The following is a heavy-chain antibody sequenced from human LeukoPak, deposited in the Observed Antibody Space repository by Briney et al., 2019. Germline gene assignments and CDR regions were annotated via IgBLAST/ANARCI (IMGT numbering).Heavy chain of an antibody. J-gene: IGHJ4*02. Sequence: PGGSLRLSCAASGFTFSSNWMHWVRQAPGKGLVWVSRINEDGSTTNYADSVKGRFIISRDNSKNTLYLQMNSLRAEDTAVYYCARDKYPGSGSYYIFDYWGQGTLVTVSS. CDR3: ARDKYPGSGSYYIFDY. CDR1: GFTFSSNW. V-gene: IGHV3-74*01. CDR2: INEDGSTT. D-gene: IGHD1-26*01.